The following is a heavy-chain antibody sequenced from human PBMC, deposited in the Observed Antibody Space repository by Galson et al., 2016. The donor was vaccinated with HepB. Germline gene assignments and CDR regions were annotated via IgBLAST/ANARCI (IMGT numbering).Heavy chain of an antibody. CDR2: VFYSGST. V-gene: IGHV4-39*01. J-gene: IGHJ5*02. CDR3: ARNATILVGDTDQTVKKYNWFDP. D-gene: IGHD3-22*01. CDR1: GGSISSNTDY. Sequence: SETLSLTCSVSGGSISSNTDYWGWIRQTPGKGLEWMASVFYSGSTHYNPSLKSRVTISVDTSKNQFSLKLSSVTAADTAVYYCARNATILVGDTDQTVKKYNWFDPWGQGTLVTVSS.